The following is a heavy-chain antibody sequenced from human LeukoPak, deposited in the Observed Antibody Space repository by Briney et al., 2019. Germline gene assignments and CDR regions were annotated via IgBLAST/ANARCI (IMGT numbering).Heavy chain of an antibody. D-gene: IGHD1-1*01. CDR2: IKDDGRDK. J-gene: IGHJ5*02. CDR3: ARDTGGGFDP. V-gene: IGHV3-7*01. CDR1: GFNFRNYW. Sequence: GGSLRLSCAASGFNFRNYWISWVRQAPGKGLEWVANIKDDGRDKYYVDSVKGRFTISRDNARNSLSLQMNSLRVEDTAVRYCARDTGGGFDPWGQGTLVTVSS.